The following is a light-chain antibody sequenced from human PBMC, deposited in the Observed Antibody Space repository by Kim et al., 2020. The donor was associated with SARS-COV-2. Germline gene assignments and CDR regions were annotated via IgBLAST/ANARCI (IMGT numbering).Light chain of an antibody. CDR2: DAS. CDR1: QSVSSY. J-gene: IGKJ1*01. V-gene: IGKV3-11*01. CDR3: QQRSNWPPWT. Sequence: SPGERATLSCRASQSVSSYLAWYQQNPGQAPRLLIYDASNRATGIPARFSGSGSGTDFTLTISSLETEDFAVYYCQQRSNWPPWTFGQGTKVDIK.